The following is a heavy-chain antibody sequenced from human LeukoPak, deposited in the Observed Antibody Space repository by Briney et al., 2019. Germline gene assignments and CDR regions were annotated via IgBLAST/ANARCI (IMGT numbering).Heavy chain of an antibody. D-gene: IGHD3-22*01. CDR3: ASTYYYDSSGFGDFGY. CDR2: INHSGST. V-gene: IGHV4-34*01. Sequence: PSETLSLTCADYGGYFSGYYWSWIRQPPGKGLEWIGEINHSGSTNYNPSLKSRVTISVDTSKNQFSLKLSSVTAADTAVYYCASTYYYDSSGFGDFGYWGQGTLVTVSS. CDR1: GGYFSGYY. J-gene: IGHJ4*02.